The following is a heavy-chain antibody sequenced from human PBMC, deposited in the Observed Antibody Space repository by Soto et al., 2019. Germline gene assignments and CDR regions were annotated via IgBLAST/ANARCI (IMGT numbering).Heavy chain of an antibody. CDR3: ARQRYSNGWNAPDY. CDR1: GFTFSSYA. CDR2: IWYDGINT. J-gene: IGHJ4*02. D-gene: IGHD6-19*01. Sequence: GGSLRLSCAASGFTFSSYAMHWVRQAPGKGLERVGFIWYDGINTFYAESVKGRFTISRDNSKNMLYLQMNSLRAEDTAMYYCARQRYSNGWNAPDYWGQGTLVTVSS. V-gene: IGHV3-33*01.